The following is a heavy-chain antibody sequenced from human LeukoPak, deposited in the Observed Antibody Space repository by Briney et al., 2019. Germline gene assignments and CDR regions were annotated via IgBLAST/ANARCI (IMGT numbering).Heavy chain of an antibody. D-gene: IGHD3-22*01. J-gene: IGHJ4*02. Sequence: GGSLRLSCAASGFTFSIYWMHWVRQAPGEGLVWVSRINSDGSSTSYADSVKGRFTISRDNTKNTLYLQMNSLRAEDTAVYYCARVSLYYYDSSGYAYWGQGTLVTVSS. V-gene: IGHV3-74*01. CDR1: GFTFSIYW. CDR3: ARVSLYYYDSSGYAY. CDR2: INSDGSST.